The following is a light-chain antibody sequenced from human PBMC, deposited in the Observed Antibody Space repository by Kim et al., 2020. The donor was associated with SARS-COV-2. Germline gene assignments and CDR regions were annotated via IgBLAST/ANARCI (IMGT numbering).Light chain of an antibody. V-gene: IGLV1-36*01. CDR3: AAWDDSLNGRV. CDR2: YDV. CDR1: SSNIGNNA. Sequence: QSVLTQPPSVSEAPRQRVTISCSGSSSNIGNNAVNWYQQLPGKAPKLLIYYDVLLPSGVSDRFSGSKSGTAASLAISGLQSDDEADYYCAAWDDSLNGRVFGGGTQLTVL. J-gene: IGLJ3*02.